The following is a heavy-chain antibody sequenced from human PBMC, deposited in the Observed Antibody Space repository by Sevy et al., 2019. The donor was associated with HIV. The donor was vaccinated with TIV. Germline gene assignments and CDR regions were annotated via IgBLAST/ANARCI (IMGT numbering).Heavy chain of an antibody. Sequence: GGSLRLSCAASGFTFDTYWMQWVRQAPGKGLEWVANIRQDGGEIYYSDSVKGRFTISRDNAKESLFLQMTNLKVEDSGIYYCARRFLDVWGQGVLVTVSS. CDR3: ARRFLDV. D-gene: IGHD3-16*01. V-gene: IGHV3-7*01. CDR1: GFTFDTYW. CDR2: IRQDGGEI. J-gene: IGHJ4*02.